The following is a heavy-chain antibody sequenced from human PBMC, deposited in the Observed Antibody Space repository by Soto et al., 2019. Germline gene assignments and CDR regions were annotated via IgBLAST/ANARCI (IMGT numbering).Heavy chain of an antibody. CDR1: GFTFNDYS. J-gene: IGHJ6*01. CDR3: AKDCGNWGWGGHGMDG. V-gene: IGHV3-21*01. CDR2: ISSSGTYI. Sequence: GGSLRLSCDASGFTFNDYSMDWVRQAPEKGLEWVSSISSSGTYIYYADSGKGRFAISRDNANNVMYLQLDTLEAEDRAVYYCAKDCGNWGWGGHGMDGWGQGTTVTVSS. D-gene: IGHD7-27*01.